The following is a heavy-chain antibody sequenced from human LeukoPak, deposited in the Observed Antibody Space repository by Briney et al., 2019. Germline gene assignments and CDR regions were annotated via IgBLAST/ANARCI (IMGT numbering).Heavy chain of an antibody. V-gene: IGHV3-53*01. CDR3: ANAPNDIVVVVAAPTDY. J-gene: IGHJ4*02. CDR1: GFTVSSNY. CDR2: IYSGGST. Sequence: GGSLRLSCAASGFTVSSNYMSWVRQAPGKGLEWVSVIYSGGSTYYADSVKGRFTISRDNSKNTLYLQMNSLRAEDTAVYYCANAPNDIVVVVAAPTDYWGQGTLVTVSS. D-gene: IGHD2-15*01.